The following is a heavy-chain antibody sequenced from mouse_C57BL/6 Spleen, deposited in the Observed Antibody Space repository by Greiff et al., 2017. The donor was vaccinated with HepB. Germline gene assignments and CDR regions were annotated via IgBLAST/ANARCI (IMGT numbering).Heavy chain of an antibody. Sequence: QVQLQQSGAELVRPGASVTLSRKASGYTFTDYEMHWVKQTPVHGLEWIGAIDPETGGTAYNQKFKGKAILTADKSSSTAYMELRSLTSEDSAVYYFTRGDGSPRYYAMDYWGQGTSVTVSS. CDR3: TRGDGSPRYYAMDY. CDR2: IDPETGGT. J-gene: IGHJ4*01. V-gene: IGHV1-15*01. CDR1: GYTFTDYE. D-gene: IGHD1-1*01.